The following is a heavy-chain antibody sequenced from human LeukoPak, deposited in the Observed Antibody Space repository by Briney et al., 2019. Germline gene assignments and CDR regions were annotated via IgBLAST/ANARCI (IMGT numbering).Heavy chain of an antibody. J-gene: IGHJ3*02. Sequence: GGSLRLSCAASGFTFSSYGMHWVRQAPGKGLEWVAFIRYDGSNKYYADSVKGRFTISRDDSKNTLYLQMISLRSEDTAVYYCAKEIGDWGAFDIWGQGTMVTVSS. CDR2: IRYDGSNK. V-gene: IGHV3-30*02. CDR3: AKEIGDWGAFDI. CDR1: GFTFSSYG. D-gene: IGHD2-21*02.